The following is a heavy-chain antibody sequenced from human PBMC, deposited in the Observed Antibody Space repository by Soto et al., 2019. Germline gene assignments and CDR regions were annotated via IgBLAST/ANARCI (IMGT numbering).Heavy chain of an antibody. V-gene: IGHV4-34*01. CDR1: GGSFHGYS. D-gene: IGHD3-16*01. CDR3: ARALLGFSYGYGGYFDP. CDR2: ISYRGST. J-gene: IGHJ4*02. Sequence: ASETLSLTCNVSGGSFHGYSWSWFRQTSGKWLEWIGEISYRGSTSYSPSLKSRLVISLDTSNNQFSLKVASVTPADTAVYYCARALLGFSYGYGGYFDPWGPGTLVTVSS.